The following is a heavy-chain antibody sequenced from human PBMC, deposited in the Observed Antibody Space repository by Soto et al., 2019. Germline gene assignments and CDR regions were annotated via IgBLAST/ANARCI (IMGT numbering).Heavy chain of an antibody. CDR1: GYTFTSYY. CDR2: INPSGGST. Sequence: QVQLVQSGAEVKKPGASVKVSCKASGYTFTSYYMHWVRQAPGQGLEWMGIINPSGGSTSYAQKFQSRVTMPRNTSTSTVYIELSSLRSEDTAVYYCARVNSYYYYGMDVWGQGTTVTVSS. CDR3: ARVNSYYYYGMDV. V-gene: IGHV1-46*01. J-gene: IGHJ6*02. D-gene: IGHD1-1*01.